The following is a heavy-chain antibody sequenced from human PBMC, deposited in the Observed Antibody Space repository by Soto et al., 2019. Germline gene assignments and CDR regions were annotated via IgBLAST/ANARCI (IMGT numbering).Heavy chain of an antibody. V-gene: IGHV3-9*01. Sequence: EVQLVESGGGLVQPGRSLRLSCAASGFTFDDYAMPWVRQAPGKGLAWVSGISWNSGSIGYADSVKGRFTISRDNAKNSLYLQMNSLRAEDTALYYCAKDAITMVRGVISYYGMDVWGQGTTVTVSS. CDR3: AKDAITMVRGVISYYGMDV. CDR2: ISWNSGSI. CDR1: GFTFDDYA. D-gene: IGHD3-10*01. J-gene: IGHJ6*02.